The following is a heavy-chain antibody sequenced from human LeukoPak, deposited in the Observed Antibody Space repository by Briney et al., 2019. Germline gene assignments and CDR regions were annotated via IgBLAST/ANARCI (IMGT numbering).Heavy chain of an antibody. V-gene: IGHV3-23*01. D-gene: IGHD3/OR15-3a*01. J-gene: IGHJ4*02. Sequence: GGSLRPSCAASGFTFSSYAMSWVRQAPGKGLEWVSAISGSGGSTYYADSVKGRFTISRDNSKNTLYLQMNSLRAEDTAVYYCAKIRFLDQTTDYWGQGTLVTVSS. CDR1: GFTFSSYA. CDR3: AKIRFLDQTTDY. CDR2: ISGSGGST.